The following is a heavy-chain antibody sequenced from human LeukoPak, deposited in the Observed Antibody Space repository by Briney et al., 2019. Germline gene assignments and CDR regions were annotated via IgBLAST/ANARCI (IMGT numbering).Heavy chain of an antibody. J-gene: IGHJ1*01. Sequence: ASVKVSCKASGYTLTSYYMHWVRQAPGQGLEWMGIINPSGGSTSYAQKFQGRVTMTRDTSTSTVYMELSSLRSEDTAVYYCARDRIVAAEYFQHWGQGTLVTVSS. V-gene: IGHV1-46*01. CDR2: INPSGGST. CDR3: ARDRIVAAEYFQH. CDR1: GYTLTSYY. D-gene: IGHD5-12*01.